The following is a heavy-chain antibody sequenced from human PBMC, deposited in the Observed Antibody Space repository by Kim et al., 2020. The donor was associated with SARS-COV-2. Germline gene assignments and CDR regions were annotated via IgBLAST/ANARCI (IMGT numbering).Heavy chain of an antibody. J-gene: IGHJ4*02. D-gene: IGHD3-3*01. V-gene: IGHV7-4-1*02. CDR3: ARATIFGVVIILFDY. Sequence: QGFTGRFVFSLDTSVRTAYLQISSLKAEDTAVYYCARATIFGVVIILFDYWGQGTLVTVSS.